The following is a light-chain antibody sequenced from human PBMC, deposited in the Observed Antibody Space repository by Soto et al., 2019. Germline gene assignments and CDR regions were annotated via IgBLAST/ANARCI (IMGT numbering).Light chain of an antibody. CDR1: QSVSSSY. J-gene: IGKJ1*01. CDR3: QQYGSKPTRLT. Sequence: EIVLTQSPGTLSLSPGERATLSCRASQSVSSSYLAWYQQKPGQAPRLLIYGASSRATGIPDRFSGSGSGTDFTLTISRLEPEDFAVYYCQQYGSKPTRLTFGQGTKVDIK. CDR2: GAS. V-gene: IGKV3-20*01.